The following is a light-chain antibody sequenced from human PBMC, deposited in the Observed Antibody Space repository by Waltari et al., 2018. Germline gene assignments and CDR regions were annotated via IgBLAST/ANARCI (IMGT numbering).Light chain of an antibody. J-gene: IGKJ2*01. CDR3: QQYYGTPPYT. CDR2: WAS. Sequence: DIVMTQSPDSLAVSLGERATIHCKSSQSVLYTSNNQHYLAWYQQKPGQPPKLLIYWASTRESGVPDRFSGSGSGTDFTLTISSLQAEDVAVYYCQQYYGTPPYTFGQGTKLEIK. CDR1: QSVLYTSNNQHY. V-gene: IGKV4-1*01.